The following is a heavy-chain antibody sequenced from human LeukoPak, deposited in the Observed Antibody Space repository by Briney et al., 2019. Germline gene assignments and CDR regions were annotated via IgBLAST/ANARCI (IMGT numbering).Heavy chain of an antibody. V-gene: IGHV1-46*01. D-gene: IGHD5-12*01. Sequence: ASVKVSCKASGYSFTSYYIQWVRQAPGQGLEWVGIINPSGGSRTYAQKFQGRVTMTRDTSTSTVYMELSSLRSEDTAVYYCARGVALTTRPEIWAGDYWGQGTLVTVPS. CDR2: INPSGGSR. J-gene: IGHJ4*02. CDR1: GYSFTSYY. CDR3: ARGVALTTRPEIWAGDY.